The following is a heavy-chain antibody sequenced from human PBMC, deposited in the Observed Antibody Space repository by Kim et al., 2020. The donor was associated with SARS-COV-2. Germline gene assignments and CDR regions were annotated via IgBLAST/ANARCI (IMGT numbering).Heavy chain of an antibody. D-gene: IGHD3-10*01. J-gene: IGHJ4*01. CDR3: ARDLLPNYYDSGNIDY. V-gene: IGHV3-21*01. CDR2: IISDNYI. Sequence: GGSLRLSCAVSGFRFSSYSMNWVRQAPGKGLEWVSSIISDNYIYYADSVKGRFTISRDSAKNSLYLQMNSLRAEDTALYYCARDLLPNYYDSGNIDYWG. CDR1: GFRFSSYS.